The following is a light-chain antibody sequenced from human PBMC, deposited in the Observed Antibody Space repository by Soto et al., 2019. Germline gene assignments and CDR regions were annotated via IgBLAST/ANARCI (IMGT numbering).Light chain of an antibody. CDR2: EGT. CDR1: SSDVGSYNL. Sequence: QSALTQPASVSRSPGQSITISCTGTSSDVGSYNLVSWYQQHPGKAPKLMIYEGTKRPSGVSNRFSGSKSGNTASLTISGLQAEDETDYYCCSYTSSGTYVFGTGTKLTVL. V-gene: IGLV2-23*01. J-gene: IGLJ1*01. CDR3: CSYTSSGTYV.